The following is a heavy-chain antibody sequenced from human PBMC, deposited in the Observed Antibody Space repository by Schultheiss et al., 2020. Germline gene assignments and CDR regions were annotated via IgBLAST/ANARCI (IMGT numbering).Heavy chain of an antibody. Sequence: SETLSLTCTVSGGSINSYYWNWIRQPPGKGLEWIGYIYYSGSTNYNPSLKSRVTISVDTSKNQFSLKLSSVTAADTAVYYCARQDGGNGLAAWGQGTLVTVSS. D-gene: IGHD4-23*01. J-gene: IGHJ5*02. V-gene: IGHV4-59*08. CDR1: GGSINSYY. CDR3: ARQDGGNGLAA. CDR2: IYYSGST.